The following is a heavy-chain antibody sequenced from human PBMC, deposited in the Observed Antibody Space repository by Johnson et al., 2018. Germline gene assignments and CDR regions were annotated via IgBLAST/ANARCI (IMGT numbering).Heavy chain of an antibody. CDR1: GFTLSSYA. V-gene: IGHV3-64*07. J-gene: IGHJ3*01. CDR3: ARVGSTHGYVGDSLET. CDR2: ISSNGRGT. Sequence: VQLVQSGGGLVKPGGSLRLSCAASGFTLSSYAMHWVRQAPGKRPEYVSAISSNGRGTYYADFVRGRFTITRDNSKNTLYLQLGSLRGGDRAVYFCARVGSTHGYVGDSLETWGQGTMFTVSS. D-gene: IGHD5-18*01.